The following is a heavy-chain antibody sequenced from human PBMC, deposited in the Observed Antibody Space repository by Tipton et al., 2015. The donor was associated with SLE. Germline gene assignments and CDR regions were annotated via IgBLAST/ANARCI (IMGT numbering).Heavy chain of an antibody. CDR2: IYSDGST. J-gene: IGHJ4*02. D-gene: IGHD1-26*01. CDR1: GYTFTTYE. CDR3: ARGGFSGSYWRFFDY. Sequence: SGAEVKKPGASVKVSCKASGYTFTTYELNWVRQAPGKGLEWVSVIYSDGSTYYADSVKGRFTISRDHSNNTLYLQMDSLRSEDTAVYYCARGGFSGSYWRFFDYWGQGTLVTVSS. V-gene: IGHV3-66*02.